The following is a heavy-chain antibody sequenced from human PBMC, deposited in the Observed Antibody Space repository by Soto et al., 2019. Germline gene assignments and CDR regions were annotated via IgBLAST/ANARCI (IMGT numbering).Heavy chain of an antibody. CDR1: GFTVSRNS. CDR2: LYSGYST. Sequence: EVQLVESGGGLVQPGGSLRLSCAASGFTVSRNSMSWVRQAPGKGLEWISLLYSGYSTYYGDSVKGRFTISRDNSKNTLYLHMNNLRAADTAVYYCSRGPSSTYSFDYWGQGILVTVSS. V-gene: IGHV3-66*01. D-gene: IGHD6-13*01. J-gene: IGHJ4*02. CDR3: SRGPSSTYSFDY.